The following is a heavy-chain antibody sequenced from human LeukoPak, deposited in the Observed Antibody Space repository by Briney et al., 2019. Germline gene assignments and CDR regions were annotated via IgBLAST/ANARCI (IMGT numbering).Heavy chain of an antibody. D-gene: IGHD1-14*01. CDR3: ASLTNWYFDL. CDR1: GFTVSSNH. J-gene: IGHJ2*01. V-gene: IGHV3-53*01. CDR2: IYSDGST. Sequence: PGGSLRLSCAASGFTVSSNHMSWVRQAPGKGLEWVSLIYSDGSTYYADSVKGRFTISRDSSKNTLYLQMSSLRAEDTAVYYCASLTNWYFDLWGRGTLVTVSS.